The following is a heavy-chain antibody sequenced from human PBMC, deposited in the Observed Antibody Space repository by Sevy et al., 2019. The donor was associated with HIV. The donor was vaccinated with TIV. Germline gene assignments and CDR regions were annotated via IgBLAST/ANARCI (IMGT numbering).Heavy chain of an antibody. CDR1: GITFSTSG. CDR2: ISYHGRDK. V-gene: IGHV3-30*03. J-gene: IGHJ4*02. Sequence: GGSLRLSCVVSGITFSTSGMHWVRQAPGKGLEWVAVISYHGRDKFYADSVKGRFTISRDNSKNTLYLQMNSLRAEDTAVYYCARDKQLWSPFDYWGQGTLVTVSS. CDR3: ARDKQLWSPFDY. D-gene: IGHD5-18*01.